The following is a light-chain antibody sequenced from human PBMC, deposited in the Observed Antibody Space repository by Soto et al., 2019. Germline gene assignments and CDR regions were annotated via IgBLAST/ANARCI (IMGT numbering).Light chain of an antibody. Sequence: QSALTQPASVSGSPGQSITISCTGTSSDVGGYNYVSWYQQHPGKAPKLMIYEVSHRPSGVSNRFSGSKTGTTASLPISGLQAEDESDYYCSSFTSSFTWVFGGGTQLTVL. CDR2: EVS. CDR3: SSFTSSFTWV. CDR1: SSDVGGYNY. V-gene: IGLV2-14*01. J-gene: IGLJ7*01.